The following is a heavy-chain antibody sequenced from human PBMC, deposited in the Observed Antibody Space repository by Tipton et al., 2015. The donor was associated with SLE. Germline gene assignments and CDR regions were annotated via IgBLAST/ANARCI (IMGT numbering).Heavy chain of an antibody. Sequence: TLSLTCAVSGGSISFYSWNWIRQTPGKGLEWIGYIYHTGSTNYNPSLKSRVTMSVDPSKNQFSLKLRSVTAADTAVYYCARVRGISSWYDYWGQGTLVTVSS. CDR1: GGSISFYS. V-gene: IGHV4-59*08. CDR3: ARVRGISSWYDY. CDR2: IYHTGST. J-gene: IGHJ4*02. D-gene: IGHD6-13*01.